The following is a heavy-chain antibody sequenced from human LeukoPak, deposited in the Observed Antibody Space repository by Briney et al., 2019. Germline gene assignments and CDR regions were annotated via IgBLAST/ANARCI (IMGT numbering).Heavy chain of an antibody. CDR3: ARGAYDYGANGDWFDP. CDR2: ISAYNGNT. Sequence: ASVKVSCKASGYTFTSYGISWVRQAPGQGLEWMGWISAYNGNTNYAQKLQGRVTITRNTSISAAYMELSSLTSEDTAVYYCARGAYDYGANGDWFDPWGQGTLVIVSS. CDR1: GYTFTSYG. V-gene: IGHV1-18*01. J-gene: IGHJ5*02. D-gene: IGHD4-17*01.